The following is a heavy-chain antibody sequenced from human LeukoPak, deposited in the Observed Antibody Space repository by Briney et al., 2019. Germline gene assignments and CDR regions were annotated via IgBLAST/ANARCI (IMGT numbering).Heavy chain of an antibody. Sequence: GGSLRLSCATSGFTFSSYAMHWVRQAPCKGLEWVAVISSDGSDKYYADSVKGRFTISRDYSKNTLYLQMNSLRPEDTAVHFCARDNWYDYLADALDIWGQGTMVTVSS. CDR2: ISSDGSDK. D-gene: IGHD1-20*01. J-gene: IGHJ3*02. CDR1: GFTFSSYA. CDR3: ARDNWYDYLADALDI. V-gene: IGHV3-30-3*01.